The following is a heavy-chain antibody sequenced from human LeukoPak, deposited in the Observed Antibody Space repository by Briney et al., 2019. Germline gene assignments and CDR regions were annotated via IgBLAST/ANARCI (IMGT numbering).Heavy chain of an antibody. V-gene: IGHV5-51*01. CDR3: ARGRVVGGMRAFDI. D-gene: IGHD2-15*01. Sequence: GESLKISCKGSGYNFTRYWIGWVPQVPGKGLELMGIFYPGDSDTRYSPSFQGQVTISADKSISTAYLQWSSLKASDTAMYYCARGRVVGGMRAFDIWGQGTMVTVSS. CDR1: GYNFTRYW. CDR2: FYPGDSDT. J-gene: IGHJ3*02.